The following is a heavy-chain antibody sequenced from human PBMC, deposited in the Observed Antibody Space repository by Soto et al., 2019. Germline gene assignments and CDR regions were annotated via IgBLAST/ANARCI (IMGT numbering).Heavy chain of an antibody. V-gene: IGHV1-18*01. CDR3: ARERIAAAGTVGGNWFDP. J-gene: IGHJ5*02. D-gene: IGHD6-13*01. CDR1: GYTFTSYG. Sequence: ASVKVSCKASGYTFTSYGISWVRQAPGQGLEWMGWIRAYNGNTNYAQKLQGRVTMTTDTSTSTAYMELRSLRSDDTAVYYCARERIAAAGTVGGNWFDPWGQGTLVTVSS. CDR2: IRAYNGNT.